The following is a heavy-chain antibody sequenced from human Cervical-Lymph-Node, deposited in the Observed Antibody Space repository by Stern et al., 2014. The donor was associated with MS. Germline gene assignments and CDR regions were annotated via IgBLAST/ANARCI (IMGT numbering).Heavy chain of an antibody. CDR1: GFTFSHHD. CDR3: ARGLREYSTLGSYNDYYYYGMDV. V-gene: IGHV3-13*01. CDR2: IGTPGDT. J-gene: IGHJ6*02. D-gene: IGHD3-10*01. Sequence: EVRLVESGGGLVQPGGSLRLSCTASGFTFSHHDMHWVRQAPGKHLEWVSSIGTPGDTIYPGSVKVRFTISRLNAKNSLYLQMDSLSAGDTAVYYCARGLREYSTLGSYNDYYYYGMDVWGQGTKVTVSS.